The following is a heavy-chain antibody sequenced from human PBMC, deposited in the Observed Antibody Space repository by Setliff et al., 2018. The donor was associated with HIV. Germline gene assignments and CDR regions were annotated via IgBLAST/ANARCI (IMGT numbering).Heavy chain of an antibody. V-gene: IGHV3-74*01. J-gene: IGHJ6*03. CDR3: ARDSDVAVGHDYMDV. CDR1: GSTFSSYS. Sequence: GSLRLSCAASGSTFSSYSMYWVRQAPGKGLMWVSRLNSDGRSTNYADSVKGRFTISRDNAKNSLFLLMSSLRTEDTALYYCARDSDVAVGHDYMDVWGKGTTVTVSS. CDR2: LNSDGRST. D-gene: IGHD6-19*01.